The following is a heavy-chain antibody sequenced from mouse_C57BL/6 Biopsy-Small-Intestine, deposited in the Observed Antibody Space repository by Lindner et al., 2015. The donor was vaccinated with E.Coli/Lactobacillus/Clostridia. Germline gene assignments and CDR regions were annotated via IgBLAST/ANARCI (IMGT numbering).Heavy chain of an antibody. J-gene: IGHJ2*01. D-gene: IGHD1-1*01. CDR2: IYPGGGYT. CDR1: GYTFTNYW. V-gene: IGHV1-63*01. Sequence: VQLQESGAELVRPGTSVKMSCKASGYTFTNYWIGWAKQRPGHGLEWIGDIYPGGGYTNYNEKFKGKATLTADKSSSTAYMQFSSLTSEDSAIYYCARPGYYGYYFDYWGQGTTLTVSS. CDR3: ARPGYYGYYFDY.